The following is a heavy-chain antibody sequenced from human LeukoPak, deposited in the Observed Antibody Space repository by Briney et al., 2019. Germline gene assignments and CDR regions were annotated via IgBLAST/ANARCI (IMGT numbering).Heavy chain of an antibody. J-gene: IGHJ1*01. CDR3: ARDYTLTLGTTTYFQH. CDR2: INTNTGNP. Sequence: ASVKVSCKASGYTFTSYGISWVRQAPGQGLELMGWINTNTGNPTYAQGFTGRFVFSLDTSVSTAYLQISSLKAEDTAVYYCARDYTLTLGTTTYFQHWGQGTLVTVSS. D-gene: IGHD1-7*01. V-gene: IGHV7-4-1*02. CDR1: GYTFTSYG.